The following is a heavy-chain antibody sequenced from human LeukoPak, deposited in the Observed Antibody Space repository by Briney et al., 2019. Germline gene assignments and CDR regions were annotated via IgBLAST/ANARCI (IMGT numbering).Heavy chain of an antibody. CDR1: GGSLSGYY. V-gene: IGHV4-34*01. J-gene: IGHJ4*02. CDR3: ARVSDLPYTMVRGVPPIAPFDY. D-gene: IGHD3-10*01. CDR2: INHSGST. Sequence: SETLSLTCAVYGGSLSGYYWSWIRQPPGKGLEWIGEINHSGSTNYNPSLKSRVTISVDTSKNQFSLKLSSVTAADTAVYYCARVSDLPYTMVRGVPPIAPFDYWGQGTLVTVSS.